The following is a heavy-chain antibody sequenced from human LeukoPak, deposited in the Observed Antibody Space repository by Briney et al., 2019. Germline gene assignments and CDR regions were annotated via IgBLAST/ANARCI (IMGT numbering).Heavy chain of an antibody. D-gene: IGHD2-15*01. V-gene: IGHV3-21*01. J-gene: IGHJ4*02. CDR1: GFTFSSYS. CDR3: ADSDGYYYDV. Sequence: GGSLRLSCAASGFTFSSYSMNWVRQAPGKGLEWVSSISSSSSYIYYAGSVKGRFTISRDNAKNSLYLQMNSLGAEDTAVYYCADSDGYYYDVWGQGTLVTVS. CDR2: ISSSSSYI.